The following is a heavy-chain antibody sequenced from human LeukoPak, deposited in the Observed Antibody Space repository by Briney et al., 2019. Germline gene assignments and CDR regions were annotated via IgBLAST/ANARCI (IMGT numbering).Heavy chain of an antibody. Sequence: SETLSLTCTVSGGSISSGGYYWSWIRQHPGKGLEWIGYIYYSGSTYYNPSLKSRVTISVDTSKNQFSLKLSSVTAADTAVYYCAREYENSGPFGYWGQGTLVTVSS. J-gene: IGHJ4*02. CDR1: GGSISSGGYY. CDR3: AREYENSGPFGY. CDR2: IYYSGST. V-gene: IGHV4-31*03. D-gene: IGHD3-22*01.